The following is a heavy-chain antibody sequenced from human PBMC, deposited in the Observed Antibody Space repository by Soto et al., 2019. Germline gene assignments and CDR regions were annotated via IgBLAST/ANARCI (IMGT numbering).Heavy chain of an antibody. D-gene: IGHD3-10*01. CDR2: IYHNGSP. CDR1: GGSISSTNW. CDR3: GRWLGTSYGMDV. J-gene: IGHJ6*02. Sequence: PSETLSLTCAVSGGSISSTNWRSWVRQSPGKGLEWIGEIYHNGSPDYNPSLKSRVTISVGKSKNHVFLKLTSVTAADTAMYFCGRWLGTSYGMDVWGQGTAVTVSS. V-gene: IGHV4-4*02.